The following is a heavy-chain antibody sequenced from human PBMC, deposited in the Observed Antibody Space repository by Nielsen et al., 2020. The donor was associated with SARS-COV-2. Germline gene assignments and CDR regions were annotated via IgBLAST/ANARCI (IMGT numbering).Heavy chain of an antibody. CDR3: ARGSSTIYYGMDV. CDR2: ISYDGSNK. J-gene: IGHJ6*02. D-gene: IGHD2-2*01. Sequence: GESLKISCAASGFTFSSYAMHWVRQAPGKGLEWVAVISYDGSNKYYADSVKGRFTISRDNSKNTLYLQMNSLRAEDTAVYYCARGSSTIYYGMDVRGQGTTVTVSS. V-gene: IGHV3-30-3*01. CDR1: GFTFSSYA.